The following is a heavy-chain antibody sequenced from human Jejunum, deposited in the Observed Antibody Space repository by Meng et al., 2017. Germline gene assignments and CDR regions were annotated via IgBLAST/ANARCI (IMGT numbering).Heavy chain of an antibody. J-gene: IGHJ3*02. Sequence: SETLSLTCAVHGGSFSGFWSWIRQPPGKGLEWMGEINHGGLPNDNPSLKSRVTMSADVSKSQLSLELTSVTAADTAMYYCARVGYGYGNSLETFDIWGQGTMVTVSS. CDR3: ARVGYGYGNSLETFDI. D-gene: IGHD2/OR15-2a*01. CDR2: INHGGLP. CDR1: GGSFSGF. V-gene: IGHV4-34*01.